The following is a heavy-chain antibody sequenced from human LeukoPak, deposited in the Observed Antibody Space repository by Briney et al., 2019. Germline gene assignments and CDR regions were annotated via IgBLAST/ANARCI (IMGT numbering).Heavy chain of an antibody. J-gene: IGHJ4*02. Sequence: ASETLSLTCTVSGGSISSYYWSWIRQPPGKGLEWIGYIYYSGSTNYNPSLKSRVTISVDTSKNQFSLKLSSVTAADTAVYYCARHSYDFWSGYTYYFDYWGQGTLVTVSS. D-gene: IGHD3-3*01. CDR3: ARHSYDFWSGYTYYFDY. V-gene: IGHV4-59*08. CDR1: GGSISSYY. CDR2: IYYSGST.